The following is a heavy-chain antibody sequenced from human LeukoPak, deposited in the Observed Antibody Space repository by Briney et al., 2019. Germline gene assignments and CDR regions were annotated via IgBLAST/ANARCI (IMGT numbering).Heavy chain of an antibody. Sequence: NPSETLSLTCTVSGGSISSYYWSWIRQPPGKGLEWIGYYYYSGSTNYNPSLKGRVTISVDTSKNQYSLKLSSVTAADTAVYYCARGVTGPYYYYYSMDVWGKGTTVTV. D-gene: IGHD2-8*02. CDR1: GGSISSYY. CDR3: ARGVTGPYYYYYSMDV. CDR2: YYYSGST. J-gene: IGHJ6*03. V-gene: IGHV4-59*01.